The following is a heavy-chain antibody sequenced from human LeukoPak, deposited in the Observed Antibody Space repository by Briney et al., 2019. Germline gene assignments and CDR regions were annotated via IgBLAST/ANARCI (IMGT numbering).Heavy chain of an antibody. D-gene: IGHD3-9*01. CDR3: ARGYCDTNDCPPGAY. CDR2: INRNSGGT. CDR1: GYTITAFY. J-gene: IGHJ4*02. V-gene: IGHV1-2*02. Sequence: GASVKPSCKASGYTITAFYIHWVRQAPGPGLEWMEWINRNSGGTNYAQKFQARVTLSRDTSISTVYMELTGLTSDDTAVYYCARGYCDTNDCPPGAYWGQGALVAVSS.